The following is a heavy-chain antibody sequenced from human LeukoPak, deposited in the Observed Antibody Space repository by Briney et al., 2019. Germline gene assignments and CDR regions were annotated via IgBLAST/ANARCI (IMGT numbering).Heavy chain of an antibody. J-gene: IGHJ4*02. D-gene: IGHD7-27*01. Sequence: GGSLRLSCAASGFTFSNVWMSWVRQAPGKGLEWVGRIKSKTDGGTTDYAAPVKGRFTISRDNAKNTLYLQMNSLRAEDTAVYYCASGTGVIDYWGQGTLVTVSS. CDR3: ASGTGVIDY. V-gene: IGHV3-15*05. CDR2: IKSKTDGGTT. CDR1: GFTFSNVW.